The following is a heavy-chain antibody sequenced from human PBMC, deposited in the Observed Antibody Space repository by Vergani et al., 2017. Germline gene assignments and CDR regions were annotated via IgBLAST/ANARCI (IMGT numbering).Heavy chain of an antibody. J-gene: IGHJ5*02. V-gene: IGHV4-59*02. CDR2: IHYSENT. CDR1: GASVNSYY. Sequence: QVKLQESGPGLVKPSETLSLTCTVSGASVNSYYWSWIRQPPGKGLEWIGSIHYSENTNYNPSLKTPVTISVDTSKNQFSLTLTSVTAADTAVYYCASDTHSGQRADRWGQGILVTVTS. D-gene: IGHD6-19*01. CDR3: ASDTHSGQRADR.